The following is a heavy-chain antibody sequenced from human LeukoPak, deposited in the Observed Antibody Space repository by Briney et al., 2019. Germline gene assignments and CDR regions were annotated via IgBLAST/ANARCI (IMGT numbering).Heavy chain of an antibody. CDR3: ASLDYYDKRGLHY. CDR1: GYSISSGYY. J-gene: IGHJ4*02. V-gene: IGHV4-38-2*02. D-gene: IGHD3-22*01. Sequence: SETLSLTCTVSGYSISSGYYWGWIRQPPGKGLEWIGEIYHSGSTNYSPSLKSRVTISVDKSKNQFSLKLNSVTAADTAVYYCASLDYYDKRGLHYWGQGTLVTVSS. CDR2: IYHSGST.